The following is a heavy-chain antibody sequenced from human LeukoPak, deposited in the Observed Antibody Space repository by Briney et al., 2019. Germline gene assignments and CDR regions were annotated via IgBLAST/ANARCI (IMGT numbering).Heavy chain of an antibody. Sequence: GGSLRLSCAASGFTFSDYYMSWIRQAPGKGLEWVSYISSSGSTIYYADSVKGRFTISRDNAKNSLYLQMNSLRAEDTAVYYCARPLEYCSGGSCYRGGAFDYWGQGTLVTVSS. D-gene: IGHD2-15*01. CDR3: ARPLEYCSGGSCYRGGAFDY. J-gene: IGHJ4*02. CDR2: ISSSGSTI. V-gene: IGHV3-11*01. CDR1: GFTFSDYY.